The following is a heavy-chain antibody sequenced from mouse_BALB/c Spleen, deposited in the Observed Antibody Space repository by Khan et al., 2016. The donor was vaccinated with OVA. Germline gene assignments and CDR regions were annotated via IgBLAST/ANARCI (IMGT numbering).Heavy chain of an antibody. CDR1: GYSITSGYA. D-gene: IGHD1-1*01. Sequence: EVQLVETGPGLVKPSQSLSLTCTVTGYSITSGYAWNWIRQFPGNKLEWMGYISYSGGTSYNPSLKSRISITRDTSKNQFFLQLNSVTTEDTATYYCARGNYYGYYFDYWGHGTPLTVSS. CDR2: ISYSGGT. V-gene: IGHV3-2*02. J-gene: IGHJ2*01. CDR3: ARGNYYGYYFDY.